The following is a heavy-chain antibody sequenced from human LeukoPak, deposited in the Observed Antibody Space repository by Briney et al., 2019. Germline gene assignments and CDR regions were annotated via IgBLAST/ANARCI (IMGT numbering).Heavy chain of an antibody. CDR3: ARVVAVTGTPVYYMDV. Sequence: ASVKVSCKASGYMFTGYYMHWVRQAPGQGLEWMRWINPNSGGTNYAQKFQGRVTMTRDTSISTAYMDLNRLRSDDTAVYYCARVVAVTGTPVYYMDVWGKGTTVTVSS. CDR2: INPNSGGT. J-gene: IGHJ6*03. CDR1: GYMFTGYY. V-gene: IGHV1-2*02. D-gene: IGHD6-19*01.